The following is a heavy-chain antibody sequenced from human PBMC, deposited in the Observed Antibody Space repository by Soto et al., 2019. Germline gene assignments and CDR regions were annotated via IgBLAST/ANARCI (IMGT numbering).Heavy chain of an antibody. V-gene: IGHV1-46*01. CDR1: GYTFTSYY. CDR3: ARDQGYYDSSGYSDY. D-gene: IGHD3-22*01. CDR2: INPSGGST. Sequence: ASVKVSCKASGYTFTSYYMHWVRQAPGQGLEWMGIINPSGGSTSYAQKFQGRVTMTRDTSTSTVYMELSSLRSEDTAVYYCARDQGYYDSSGYSDYWGQGILVTVSS. J-gene: IGHJ4*02.